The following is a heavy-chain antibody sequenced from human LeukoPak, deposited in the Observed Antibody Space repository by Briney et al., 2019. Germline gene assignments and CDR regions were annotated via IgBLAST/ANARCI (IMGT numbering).Heavy chain of an antibody. J-gene: IGHJ4*02. Sequence: ASVKVSCKASGYTFTGYYMHWVRQAPGRGLEWMGWINPNSGGTNYAQKFQGRVTMTRDTSISTAYMELSRLRSDDTAVYYCARYCSSTSCRAFDYWGQGTLVTVSS. D-gene: IGHD2-2*01. CDR3: ARYCSSTSCRAFDY. CDR1: GYTFTGYY. V-gene: IGHV1-2*02. CDR2: INPNSGGT.